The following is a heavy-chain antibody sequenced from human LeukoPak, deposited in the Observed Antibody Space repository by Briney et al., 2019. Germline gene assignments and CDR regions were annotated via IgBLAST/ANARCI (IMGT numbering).Heavy chain of an antibody. V-gene: IGHV4-39*01. J-gene: IGHJ6*02. CDR1: GGSISSSSYY. CDR2: IYYSGST. Sequence: SETLSLTCTVSGGSISSSSYYWGWIRQPPGKGLEWIGSIYYSGSTYYNPSLKSRVTISVDTSKNQLSLKLSSVTAADTAVYYCARQPDYYYYGMDVWGQGTTVTVSS. CDR3: ARQPDYYYYGMDV.